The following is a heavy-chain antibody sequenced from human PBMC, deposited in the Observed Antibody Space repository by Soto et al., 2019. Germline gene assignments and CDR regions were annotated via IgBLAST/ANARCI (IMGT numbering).Heavy chain of an antibody. CDR1: GYTFTSYA. CDR2: INAGNGNT. Sequence: ASVKVSCKASGYTFTSYAMRWVRQAPGQRLEWMGWINAGNGNTKYSQKFQGRVTITRDTSASTAYMELSSLRSEDTAVYYCARWGYYDSSGLGYWGQGTLVTVSS. J-gene: IGHJ4*02. D-gene: IGHD3-22*01. CDR3: ARWGYYDSSGLGY. V-gene: IGHV1-3*01.